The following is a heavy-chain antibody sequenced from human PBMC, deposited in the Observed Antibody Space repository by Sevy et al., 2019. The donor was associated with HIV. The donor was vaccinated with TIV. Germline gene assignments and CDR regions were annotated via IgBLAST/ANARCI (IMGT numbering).Heavy chain of an antibody. J-gene: IGHJ4*02. D-gene: IGHD6-19*01. CDR3: AREGGYTSAWSPGNY. Sequence: GGSLRLSCAASGFTVSSNYMSWVRQAPGKGLEWVSVIYSGGSTYYADSVKGRFTISRDNSKNTLSLQMNSLRIEDTAVYYCAREGGYTSAWSPGNYWGQGTLVTVSS. CDR2: IYSGGST. CDR1: GFTVSSNY. V-gene: IGHV3-53*05.